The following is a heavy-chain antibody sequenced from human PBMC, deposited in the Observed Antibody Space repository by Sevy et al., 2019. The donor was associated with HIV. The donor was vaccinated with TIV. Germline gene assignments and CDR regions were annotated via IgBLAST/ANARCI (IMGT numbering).Heavy chain of an antibody. CDR3: ATRWTPGY. CDR1: GFAFSAYG. D-gene: IGHD1-1*01. V-gene: IGHV3-30*02. Sequence: GGSLRLSCAASGFAFSAYGMHWVRQAPGKGLEWVAFIWYDGSNEFYADSVRGRFTISRDNSNNTLFLQMNSLRADDTAVYYCATRWTPGYWGQGTLVTVSS. J-gene: IGHJ4*02. CDR2: IWYDGSNE.